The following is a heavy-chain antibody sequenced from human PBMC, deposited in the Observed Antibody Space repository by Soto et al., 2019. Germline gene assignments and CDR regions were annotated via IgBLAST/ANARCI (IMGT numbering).Heavy chain of an antibody. CDR1: GGSISRGGYY. Sequence: SETLSLTCTVSGGSISRGGYYWSWNRQHPGKGLEWIGYIYYSGSTYYNPSLKSRVTISGDTSKNQFSLNLSSVTAADTAVYYCARAGHSSSSEGANWFDPWGQGTLVTVSS. D-gene: IGHD6-6*01. J-gene: IGHJ5*02. V-gene: IGHV4-31*03. CDR3: ARAGHSSSSEGANWFDP. CDR2: IYYSGST.